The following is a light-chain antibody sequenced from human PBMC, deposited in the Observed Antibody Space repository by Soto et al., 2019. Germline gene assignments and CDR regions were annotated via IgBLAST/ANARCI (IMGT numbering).Light chain of an antibody. CDR1: QGINNW. J-gene: IGKJ1*01. Sequence: DIQMTQSPSSVSASVGDRVTITCRASQGINNWLAWYQQKPGKAPKLLIYDASSLESGVPSRFSGSGSGAEFTLTISSLQPDDFATYYCQQYNTYSRTFGQGTKVDIK. V-gene: IGKV1-5*01. CDR3: QQYNTYSRT. CDR2: DAS.